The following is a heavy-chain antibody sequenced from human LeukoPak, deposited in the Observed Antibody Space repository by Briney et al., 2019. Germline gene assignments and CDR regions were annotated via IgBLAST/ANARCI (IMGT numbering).Heavy chain of an antibody. CDR2: IRYDGSNK. J-gene: IGHJ4*02. Sequence: PGGSLRLSCAASGFTFSFYGIHWVRQAPGKGLEWVALIRYDGSNKYYADSVRGRFTISRDNSKNTLYLLMNSLRAEDTGVYYCAKDPSYFGDQYYFDYWGQGTLVTVSS. CDR1: GFTFSFYG. D-gene: IGHD4-17*01. CDR3: AKDPSYFGDQYYFDY. V-gene: IGHV3-30*02.